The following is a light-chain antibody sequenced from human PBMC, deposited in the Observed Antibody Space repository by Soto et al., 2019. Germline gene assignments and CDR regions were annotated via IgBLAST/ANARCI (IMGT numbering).Light chain of an antibody. CDR1: SSDVGGYNY. Sequence: QSALTQPASVSGSPGQSITISCTGTSSDVGGYNYVSWFQQHPGNAPKVIISDVSNRPSGVSNRFSGSKSGNTASLTISGHQAEDEADYYCSSYTTSSTWVFGGGTKLTVL. J-gene: IGLJ3*02. CDR2: DVS. V-gene: IGLV2-14*01. CDR3: SSYTTSSTWV.